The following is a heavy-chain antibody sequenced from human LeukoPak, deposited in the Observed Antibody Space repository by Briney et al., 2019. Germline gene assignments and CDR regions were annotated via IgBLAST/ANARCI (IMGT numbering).Heavy chain of an antibody. Sequence: WGSLKVSCAASGFTFSSYGMNWVRQAPGKGLEWVAVISYDGSNKYYADSVNGRFTISRDNSKNTLFVQMSSLRAEDTAVYYCARGGYYSDTSSYFDYWGQGTLVTVTS. J-gene: IGHJ4*02. V-gene: IGHV3-30*03. CDR3: ARGGYYSDTSSYFDY. CDR1: GFTFSSYG. D-gene: IGHD3-22*01. CDR2: ISYDGSNK.